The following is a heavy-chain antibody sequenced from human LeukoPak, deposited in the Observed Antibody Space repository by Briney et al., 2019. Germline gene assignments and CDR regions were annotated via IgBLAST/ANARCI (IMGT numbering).Heavy chain of an antibody. CDR1: GFSFSTYW. CDR2: IMQDGSEK. D-gene: IGHD2-8*01. J-gene: IGHJ4*02. V-gene: IGHV3-7*04. Sequence: GGSLRLSCAASGFSFSTYWMSWVRQAPGKGLEWVASIMQDGSEKYYVDSVKGRFTISRDNAKNSLYLQMNSLRAEDTAVYYCARDRWGLLGGDFWGQGTLVTVSS. CDR3: ARDRWGLLGGDF.